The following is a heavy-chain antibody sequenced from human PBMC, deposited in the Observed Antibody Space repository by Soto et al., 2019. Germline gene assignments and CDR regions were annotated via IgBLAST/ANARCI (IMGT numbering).Heavy chain of an antibody. CDR3: ATTPYYYDSSGHYCPFCFDY. CDR2: ISYDGSNK. CDR1: GFTFSSYG. Sequence: GGSLRLSCAASGFTFSSYGMHWVRQAPGKGLEWVAVISYDGSNKYYADSVKGRFTISRDNSKNTLYLQMNSLRAEDTAVYYCATTPYYYDSSGHYCPFCFDYWGQGTLVTVSS. J-gene: IGHJ4*02. V-gene: IGHV3-30*03. D-gene: IGHD3-22*01.